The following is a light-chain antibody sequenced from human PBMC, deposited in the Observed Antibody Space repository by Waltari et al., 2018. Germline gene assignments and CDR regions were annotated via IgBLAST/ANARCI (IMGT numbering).Light chain of an antibody. CDR1: NSNIGRNY. J-gene: IGLJ2*01. Sequence: QSVVTQPPSASGPPGQRVTISCSGTNSNIGRNYVYWYQQSPGMAPKLLLYCNNRRPSGFPDRFSGSKSGTSASLAINGLRSEDEAHYYCASWDDGLSGLIFGGGTELTV. CDR3: ASWDDGLSGLI. V-gene: IGLV1-47*02. CDR2: CNN.